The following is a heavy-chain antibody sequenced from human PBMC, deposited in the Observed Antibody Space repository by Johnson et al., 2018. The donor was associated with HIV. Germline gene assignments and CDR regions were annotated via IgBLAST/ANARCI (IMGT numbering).Heavy chain of an antibody. CDR1: GFTLSNAW. J-gene: IGHJ3*02. D-gene: IGHD3-10*01. V-gene: IGHV3-15*01. CDR2: IKSKTDGGTT. Sequence: VQLVESGGGLVQPGGSLRLSCAASGFTLSNAWMSWVRQAPGKGLEWVGRIKSKTDGGTTDYAAPVKGRFTISRDDSKNTLYLQMNSLKTEDTAVYYCTTEFTMVQGLIWGQWTMVTVSS. CDR3: TTEFTMVQGLI.